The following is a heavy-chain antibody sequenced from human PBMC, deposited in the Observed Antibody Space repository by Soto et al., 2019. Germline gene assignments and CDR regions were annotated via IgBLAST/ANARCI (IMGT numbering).Heavy chain of an antibody. J-gene: IGHJ4*02. CDR1: GFTLSSYA. CDR2: ISGSGGST. Sequence: GSLRLSCAASGFTLSSYAMSWVRQAPGKGLEWVSAISGSGGSTYYADSEKGRFTISRDNSKNTLYLQMNSLRAEDTAVYYCAKDRAPFYYDSSGPFDYWGQGTLVTVSS. D-gene: IGHD3-22*01. CDR3: AKDRAPFYYDSSGPFDY. V-gene: IGHV3-23*01.